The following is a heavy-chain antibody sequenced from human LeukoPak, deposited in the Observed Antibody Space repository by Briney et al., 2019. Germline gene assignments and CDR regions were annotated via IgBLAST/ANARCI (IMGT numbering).Heavy chain of an antibody. V-gene: IGHV3-30-3*01. Sequence: GGSLRLSCAAPGFTFSSYAMHWVRQAPGKGLEWVAVISYDGSNKYYADSVKGRFTISRDNSKNTLYLQMNSLRAEDTAVYYCARDYSDYYDSSGYPYYFDYWGQGTLVTVSS. CDR3: ARDYSDYYDSSGYPYYFDY. D-gene: IGHD3-22*01. CDR2: ISYDGSNK. J-gene: IGHJ4*02. CDR1: GFTFSSYA.